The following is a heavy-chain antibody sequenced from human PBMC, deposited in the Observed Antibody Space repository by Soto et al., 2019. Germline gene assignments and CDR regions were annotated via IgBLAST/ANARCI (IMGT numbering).Heavy chain of an antibody. V-gene: IGHV1-3*05. D-gene: IGHD2-21*02. CDR1: GYTFTSYA. Sequence: QVQLVQSGAEEKKPGALVKVSCKASGYTFTSYAMHWVRQAPGQRLEWMGWINAGNGNTKYSPKFQGRVTITRDTAASTAYMELSSLRSEDTAVYYCARSIVVVTALDYWGQGTLVTVSS. J-gene: IGHJ4*02. CDR2: INAGNGNT. CDR3: ARSIVVVTALDY.